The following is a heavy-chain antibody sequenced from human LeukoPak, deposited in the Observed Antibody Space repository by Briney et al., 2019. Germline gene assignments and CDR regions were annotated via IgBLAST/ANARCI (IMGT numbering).Heavy chain of an antibody. CDR1: GYTFTSYG. CDR3: ASRDYGDPHYYYYYGMDV. D-gene: IGHD4-17*01. Sequence: ASVKVSCKASGYTFTSYGVSWVRQAPGQGLEWMGWISAYNGNTNYAQKLQGRVTMTTDTSTSTAYMELSSLRSEDTAVYYCASRDYGDPHYYYYYGMDVWGQGTTVTVSS. CDR2: ISAYNGNT. J-gene: IGHJ6*02. V-gene: IGHV1-18*01.